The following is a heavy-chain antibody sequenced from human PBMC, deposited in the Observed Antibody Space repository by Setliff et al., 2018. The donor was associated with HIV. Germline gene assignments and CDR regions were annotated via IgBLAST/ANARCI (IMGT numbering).Heavy chain of an antibody. J-gene: IGHJ4*02. Sequence: GGSLRLSCAASGFTFSNSWMHWVRQAPGKGLVWVSRINTDGSSATYADSVKGRFTNSRDNAKNTLYLQMDSLRAEDTALYYCAKVMTLWFGASDSWGQGTRVTVSS. CDR3: AKVMTLWFGASDS. V-gene: IGHV3-74*03. CDR2: INTDGSSA. CDR1: GFTFSNSW. D-gene: IGHD3-10*01.